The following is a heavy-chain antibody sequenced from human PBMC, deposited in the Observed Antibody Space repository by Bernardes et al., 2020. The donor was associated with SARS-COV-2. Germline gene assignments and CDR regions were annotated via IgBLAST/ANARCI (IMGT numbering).Heavy chain of an antibody. V-gene: IGHV4-39*01. CDR3: ASTPVTTFLVVITYYYFDL. Sequence: SETLSVTCTVSGDSVSSSSYFWGWIRQPPGTGLEWIGSIYSGGITYYNPSLKSRATISVETSKNQFSLQLTSVTAADTAMYYCASTPVTTFLVVITYYYFDLWGRGTLVTVSS. CDR2: IYSGGIT. D-gene: IGHD3-22*01. CDR1: GDSVSSSSYF. J-gene: IGHJ2*01.